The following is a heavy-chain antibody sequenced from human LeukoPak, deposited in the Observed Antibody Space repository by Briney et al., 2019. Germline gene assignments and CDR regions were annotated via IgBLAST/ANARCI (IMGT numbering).Heavy chain of an antibody. CDR3: ARAKSYCSSTSRQHLDP. CDR1: GYTFTGYY. CDR2: INPNSGGT. J-gene: IGHJ5*02. Sequence: ASVKVSCKASGYTFTGYYMHWVRQAPGQGLEWMGWINPNSGGTNYAQKFQGRVTMTRDTSISTAYMELSRLRSDDTAVYYCARAKSYCSSTSRQHLDPWGQGTLVTVSS. D-gene: IGHD2-2*01. V-gene: IGHV1-2*02.